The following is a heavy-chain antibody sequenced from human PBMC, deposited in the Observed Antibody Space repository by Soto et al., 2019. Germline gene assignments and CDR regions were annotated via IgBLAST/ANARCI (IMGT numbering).Heavy chain of an antibody. Sequence: GWSLRLSYAASGLTSSPNWMHWVRQAPGKGLEWVARINADASSKTYADAVKGRFTLSRDNATPTVYLHMTSLRLDDTAVYYCARELNDYPYYFDCWGQGTLVTVSS. CDR1: GLTSSPNW. CDR2: INADASSK. D-gene: IGHD4-17*01. J-gene: IGHJ4*02. CDR3: ARELNDYPYYFDC. V-gene: IGHV3-74*03.